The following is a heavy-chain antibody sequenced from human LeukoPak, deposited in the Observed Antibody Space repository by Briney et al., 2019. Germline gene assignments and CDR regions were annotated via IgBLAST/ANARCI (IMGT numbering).Heavy chain of an antibody. CDR2: ISGSGGST. CDR1: GFTFSSYA. Sequence: GGSLRLSCAASGFTFSSYAMSWVRQAPGKGLEWVSAISGSGGSTYYADSVKGRFTISRDNSKNTLYLQMNSLGAEDTAVYYCAKGAYGSGSNPGYYFDYWGQGTLVTVSS. D-gene: IGHD3-10*01. CDR3: AKGAYGSGSNPGYYFDY. V-gene: IGHV3-23*01. J-gene: IGHJ4*02.